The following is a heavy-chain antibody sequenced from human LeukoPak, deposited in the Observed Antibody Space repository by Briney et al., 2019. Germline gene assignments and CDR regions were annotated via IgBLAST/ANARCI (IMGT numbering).Heavy chain of an antibody. V-gene: IGHV4-39*07. CDR3: ARVQTDTRGYYYSLPGFDP. J-gene: IGHJ5*02. CDR2: IHYAGNT. D-gene: IGHD3-22*01. Sequence: SETLSLTCTVSGGSITSSNYWGWIRQPPGKGLEWIGSIHYAGNTYYNPSLESRVTISVDKSKNQFFLKLNSVTAADTAVFFCARVQTDTRGYYYSLPGFDPWGRGTLVTVSS. CDR1: GGSITSSNY.